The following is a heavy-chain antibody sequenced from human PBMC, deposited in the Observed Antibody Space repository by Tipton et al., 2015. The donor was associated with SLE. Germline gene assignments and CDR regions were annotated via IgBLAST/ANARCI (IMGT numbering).Heavy chain of an antibody. J-gene: IGHJ4*02. CDR1: GGSISSYY. Sequence: TLSLTCTVSGGSISSYYWSWIRQPAGKGLEWIGHIYTSGSTNYNPSLKSRVTISVDTSKNQFSLQLSSVTAADTAVYYCARLEYSSSAANYWGQGTLVTVSS. CDR3: ARLEYSSSAANY. D-gene: IGHD6-6*01. CDR2: IYTSGST. V-gene: IGHV4-4*07.